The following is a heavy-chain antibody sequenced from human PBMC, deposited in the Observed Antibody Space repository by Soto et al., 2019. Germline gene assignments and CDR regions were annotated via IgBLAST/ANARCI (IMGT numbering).Heavy chain of an antibody. J-gene: IGHJ4*02. Sequence: GGSLRLSCAASGFTFSSYGMSWVRQAPGKGLEWVSAISGSGGSTYYADSVKGRFTISRDNSKNTLYLQMNSLRAEDTALYYCAKHRIGSGGYDFFDYWGQGTLVTVSS. CDR2: ISGSGGST. CDR3: AKHRIGSGGYDFFDY. V-gene: IGHV3-23*01. D-gene: IGHD5-12*01. CDR1: GFTFSSYG.